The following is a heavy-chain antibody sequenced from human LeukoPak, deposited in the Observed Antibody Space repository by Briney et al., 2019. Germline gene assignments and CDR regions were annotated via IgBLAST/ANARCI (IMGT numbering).Heavy chain of an antibody. CDR3: ARLPSGTLNPPYDY. CDR2: IYYSGST. CDR1: GVSIYNHY. J-gene: IGHJ4*02. Sequence: PSETLSLTCTVSGVSIYNHYWSWLRQPPGKGLESIGYIYYSGSTIYNPSLKSRVAISLDTSKNQFSLKLISVTAADTAVYYCARLPSGTLNPPYDYWGQGSLVTVSS. V-gene: IGHV4-59*08. D-gene: IGHD3-10*01.